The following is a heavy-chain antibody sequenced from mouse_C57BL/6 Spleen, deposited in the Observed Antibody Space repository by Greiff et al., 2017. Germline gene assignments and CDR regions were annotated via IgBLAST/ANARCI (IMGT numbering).Heavy chain of an antibody. CDR3: ARSPIYDGYLYYFDY. Sequence: VQLQQSGTELVKPGASVKLSCKASGYTFTSYWMHWVKQRPGQGLEWIGNINPSNGGTNYNEKFKSKATLTVDKSSSTAYMQLSSLTSEDSAVYYCARSPIYDGYLYYFDYWGQGTTLTVSS. V-gene: IGHV1-53*01. CDR1: GYTFTSYW. D-gene: IGHD2-3*01. CDR2: INPSNGGT. J-gene: IGHJ2*01.